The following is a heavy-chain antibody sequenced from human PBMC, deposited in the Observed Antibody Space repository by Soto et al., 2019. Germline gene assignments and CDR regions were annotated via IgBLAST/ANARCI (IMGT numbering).Heavy chain of an antibody. CDR1: GFTFTNAW. D-gene: IGHD2-2*01. J-gene: IGHJ5*02. CDR2: IKGKTDGETQ. CDR3: STLYCSSTYCP. V-gene: IGHV3-15*01. Sequence: GGSLRLSCAASGFTFTNAWLSWVRQAPMRVLELVGRIKGKTDGETQDYAAPVRGRFIISNDDSKNTVYLQMNSLTSEATGVYYCSTLYCSSTYCPWGQGTLVTVSS.